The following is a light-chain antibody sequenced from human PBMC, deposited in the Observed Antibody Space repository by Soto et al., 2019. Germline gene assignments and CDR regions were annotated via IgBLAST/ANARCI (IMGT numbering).Light chain of an antibody. CDR2: KAS. V-gene: IGKV1-5*03. CDR3: QQYNTYWT. Sequence: GDRLTITCRASQSISSWLAWYQQKPGKAPKLLIYKASTLDSGVPSRFSGSGSGTEFTLTISGLQPDDSATYYCQQYNTYWTFGQGTKVDIK. CDR1: QSISSW. J-gene: IGKJ1*01.